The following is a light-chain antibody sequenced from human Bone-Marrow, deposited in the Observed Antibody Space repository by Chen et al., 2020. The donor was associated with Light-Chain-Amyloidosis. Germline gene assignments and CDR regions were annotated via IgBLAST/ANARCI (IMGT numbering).Light chain of an antibody. CDR2: EVT. Sequence: QSALTQPASVSGSPGQSITISCTGTSSDVGGDNHVSWYQQHQDKAPKIMIYEVTNRPSWVPDRFSGSKSDNTASLTISGLQTEDEADYFCSSYTITNTLVFGSGTRVTVL. CDR3: SSYTITNTLV. J-gene: IGLJ1*01. V-gene: IGLV2-14*01. CDR1: SSDVGGDNH.